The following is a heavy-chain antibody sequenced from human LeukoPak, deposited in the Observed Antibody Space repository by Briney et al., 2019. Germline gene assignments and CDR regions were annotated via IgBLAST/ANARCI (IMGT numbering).Heavy chain of an antibody. J-gene: IGHJ5*02. V-gene: IGHV3-7*01. Sequence: GGSLRLSCAGSGFMFTRYWMSWVRQTPGKGLEWVANIKQDGSEKYYVDSVKGRFTISRDNAKNSLYLQMNSLRVEDTAIYYLARVPPPEPLASWGQETLVPVSS. CDR1: GFMFTRYW. CDR2: IKQDGSEK. D-gene: IGHD1-14*01. CDR3: ARVPPPEPLAS.